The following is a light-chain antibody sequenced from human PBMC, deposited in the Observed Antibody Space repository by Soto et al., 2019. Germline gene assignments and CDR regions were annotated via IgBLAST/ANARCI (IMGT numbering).Light chain of an antibody. Sequence: DIQMTQSPSTLSGSVGDRVTITCRASQTISSWLAWYRQKPGKAPKLLIYKASTLKSGVPSRFSGSGSGTEFTLTISSLQPDAFATYYCQHHNSYSEAFGQGTKVDTK. CDR2: KAS. V-gene: IGKV1-5*03. J-gene: IGKJ1*01. CDR3: QHHNSYSEA. CDR1: QTISSW.